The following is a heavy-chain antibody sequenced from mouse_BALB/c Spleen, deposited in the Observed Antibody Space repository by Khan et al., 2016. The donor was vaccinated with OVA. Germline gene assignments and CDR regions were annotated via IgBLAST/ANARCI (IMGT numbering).Heavy chain of an antibody. CDR3: GRDGAYHRNDGWFAY. D-gene: IGHD2-14*01. V-gene: IGHV1-4*01. CDR1: GYTFTSYT. J-gene: IGHJ3*01. CDR2: INPSNGYT. Sequence: VQLQESGAELARPGASVKMSCKASGYTFTSYTIHWIKERPGQGLEWIGYINPSNGYTNYTQKFKDKATLTTDNSSTTAYLQLSSLTSDDSAVYNSGRDGAYHRNDGWFAYWGQGTLVTVSA.